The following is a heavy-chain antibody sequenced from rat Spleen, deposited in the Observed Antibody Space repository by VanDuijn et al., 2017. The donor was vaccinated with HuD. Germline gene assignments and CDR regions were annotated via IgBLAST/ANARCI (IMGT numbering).Heavy chain of an antibody. V-gene: IGHV6-6*01. Sequence: EVQVLESGGRLVQPGNSLKLSCATSGFTFSTAWMYWYRQFPEKRLEWVARIKAKSNNYATAYTESVKGRFTISRDDSKNSICLQMNNLKEEDTAIYYCAWHYSGRAYWGQGTLVTVSS. CDR3: AWHYSGRAY. J-gene: IGHJ3*01. CDR1: GFTFSTAW. CDR2: IKAKSNNYAT. D-gene: IGHD1-1*01.